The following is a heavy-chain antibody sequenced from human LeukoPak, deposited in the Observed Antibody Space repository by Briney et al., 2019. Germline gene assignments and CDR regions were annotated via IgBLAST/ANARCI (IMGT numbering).Heavy chain of an antibody. CDR1: GITLSNYG. Sequence: GGSLRLSCAVSGITLSNYGMSWVRQAPGKGLEWVAGISDRGSRTNYADSVKGRFTISTDHPKNTLYLQMNSLRAEDTAVYYCASGPITMVRGNYYYYGMDVWGQGTTVTVSS. D-gene: IGHD3-10*01. CDR2: ISDRGSRT. J-gene: IGHJ6*02. V-gene: IGHV3-23*01. CDR3: ASGPITMVRGNYYYYGMDV.